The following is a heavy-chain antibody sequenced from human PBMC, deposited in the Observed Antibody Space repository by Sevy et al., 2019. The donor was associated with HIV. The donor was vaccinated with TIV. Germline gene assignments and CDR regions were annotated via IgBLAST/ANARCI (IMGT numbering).Heavy chain of an antibody. Sequence: ASVKVSCKASGGTFSSYGITWVRQAPVQGLEWMGEIIPIFGSANYGQTFQGRVTMTADQSTSTAYMELSSLRSDDTAVYYCARGGGLSPHHWLDPWGQGTLVTVS. CDR1: GGTFSSYG. V-gene: IGHV1-69*13. J-gene: IGHJ5*02. D-gene: IGHD3-16*01. CDR2: IIPIFGSA. CDR3: ARGGGLSPHHWLDP.